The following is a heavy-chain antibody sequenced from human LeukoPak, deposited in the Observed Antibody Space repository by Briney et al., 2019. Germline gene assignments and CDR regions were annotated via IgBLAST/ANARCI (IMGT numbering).Heavy chain of an antibody. J-gene: IGHJ2*01. V-gene: IGHV1-18*01. CDR3: ARVDVVVVAATHFAPWYFDL. Sequence: ASVKVSCKASGYTFTSYGISWVRQALGQGLEWMGWISAYNGNTNYAQKLQGRVTMTTDTSTSTAYMELRSLRSDDTAVYYCARVDVVVVAATHFAPWYFDLWGRGTLVTVSS. CDR2: ISAYNGNT. D-gene: IGHD2-15*01. CDR1: GYTFTSYG.